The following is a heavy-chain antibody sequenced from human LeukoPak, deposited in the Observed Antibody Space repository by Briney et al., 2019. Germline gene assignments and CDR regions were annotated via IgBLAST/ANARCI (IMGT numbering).Heavy chain of an antibody. CDR3: ARDIADIVVVPAAIRN. CDR2: ISAYNGNR. D-gene: IGHD2-2*02. J-gene: IGHJ4*02. V-gene: IGHV1-18*01. Sequence: GASVKVSCKASGYTFTSYGISWVRQPPGQGLEWMGWISAYNGNRNYAQKLQGRVTMTTDTSTSTAYMELRSLRSDVTAVYYCARDIADIVVVPAAIRNWGQGALVTVSS. CDR1: GYTFTSYG.